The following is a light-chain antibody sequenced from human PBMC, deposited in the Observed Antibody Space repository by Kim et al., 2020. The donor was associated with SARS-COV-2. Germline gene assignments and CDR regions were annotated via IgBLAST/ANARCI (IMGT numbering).Light chain of an antibody. CDR1: QGISSY. Sequence: SASTGDRVTMTCRARQGISSYLAWYQQKPGKAPKLLIYAASTLQSGVPSRFSGSGSGTDFTLTISCLQSEDFATYYCQQYYSYPYTFGQGTKLEI. CDR3: QQYYSYPYT. CDR2: AAS. J-gene: IGKJ2*01. V-gene: IGKV1-8*01.